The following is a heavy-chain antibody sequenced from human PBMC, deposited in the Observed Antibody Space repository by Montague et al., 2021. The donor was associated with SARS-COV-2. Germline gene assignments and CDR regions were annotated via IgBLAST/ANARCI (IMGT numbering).Heavy chain of an antibody. V-gene: IGHV4-34*01. D-gene: IGHD4-11*01. CDR3: ARGITVTNLFYYYYGMDV. CDR2: INHSGST. J-gene: IGHJ6*02. CDR1: GGSFSGYY. Sequence: SETLSLTCAAYGGSFSGYYWSWIRQPPGKGLEWIGEINHSGSTHYNPSLKSRVTISVDTSKNQFSLTLSSVTAADTAVYYCARGITVTNLFYYYYGMDVWGQGTTVTVSS.